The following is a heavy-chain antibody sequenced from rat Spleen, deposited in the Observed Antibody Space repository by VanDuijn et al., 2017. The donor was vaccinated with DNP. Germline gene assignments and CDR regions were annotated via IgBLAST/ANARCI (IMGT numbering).Heavy chain of an antibody. Sequence: EVQLVESGGGLVQPGRSLKLSCAASGFTFSNYGMAWVRQAPTKGLEWVATINYDGNSTHYRDSVKGRFTISRDNAKSTLYLQMDSLRSEDTATYYCTTGVVDYWGQGVMVTVSS. CDR1: GFTFSNYG. J-gene: IGHJ2*01. CDR2: INYDGNST. D-gene: IGHD1-1*01. CDR3: TTGVVDY. V-gene: IGHV5-29*01.